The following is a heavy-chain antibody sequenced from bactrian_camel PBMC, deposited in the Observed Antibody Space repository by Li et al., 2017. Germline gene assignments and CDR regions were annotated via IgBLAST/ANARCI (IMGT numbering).Heavy chain of an antibody. J-gene: IGHJ4*01. D-gene: IGHD4*01. CDR3: RQIRIPPIATILT. Sequence: QLVESGGGLVQAGESLTVSCTASGYTYSTYCMGWFRKVTGKEREGVASLPTGGGRPVYADSVKGRFTISRDNAKNVLYLEMNSLNPRTRPYITVRQIRIPPIATILTGARGPRSPS. CDR2: LPTGGGRP. V-gene: IGHV3S28*01. CDR1: GYTYSTYC.